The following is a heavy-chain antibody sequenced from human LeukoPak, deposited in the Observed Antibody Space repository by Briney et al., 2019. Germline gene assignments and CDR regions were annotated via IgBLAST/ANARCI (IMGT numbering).Heavy chain of an antibody. CDR3: ARSPFRFLEWLPH. Sequence: ASVKVSCKASGGTFSSYAISWVRQAPGQGLEWMGWISAYNGNTNYAQKLQGRVTMTTDTSTSTAYMELRSLRSDDTAVYYCARSPFRFLEWLPHWGQGTLVTVSS. CDR1: GGTFSSYA. CDR2: ISAYNGNT. D-gene: IGHD3-3*01. V-gene: IGHV1-18*01. J-gene: IGHJ4*02.